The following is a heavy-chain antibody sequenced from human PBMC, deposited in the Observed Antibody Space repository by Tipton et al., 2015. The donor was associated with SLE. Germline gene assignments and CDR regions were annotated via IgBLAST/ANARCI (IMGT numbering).Heavy chain of an antibody. CDR2: IYGSGSS. V-gene: IGHV4-38-2*02. D-gene: IGHD3-10*01. J-gene: IGHJ6*02. Sequence: TLSLTCAVSGYSISSGYYWGWIRPPPGKGLEWIGSIYGSGSSYYNPSLRSRVTISVDTSKNQFSLKLSYVTAADTAVYFCARDPPSSYYYGMDVWGRGATVTVSS. CDR1: GYSISSGYY. CDR3: ARDPPSSYYYGMDV.